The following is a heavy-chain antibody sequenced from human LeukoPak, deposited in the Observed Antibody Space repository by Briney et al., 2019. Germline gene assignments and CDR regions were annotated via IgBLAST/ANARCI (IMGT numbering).Heavy chain of an antibody. D-gene: IGHD3-10*01. CDR1: GGSINSNSYY. J-gene: IGHJ5*02. CDR3: ARNRYYYGSGNYGVPNWFDP. V-gene: IGHV4-39*01. Sequence: SETLSLTCTVSGGSINSNSYYWGWIRQPPGKGLEWIGSIYYSGSTYYNPSLKSRVTISVGTSKNQFSLKLSSVTAADTAVYYCARNRYYYGSGNYGVPNWFDPWGQGTLVTVSS. CDR2: IYYSGST.